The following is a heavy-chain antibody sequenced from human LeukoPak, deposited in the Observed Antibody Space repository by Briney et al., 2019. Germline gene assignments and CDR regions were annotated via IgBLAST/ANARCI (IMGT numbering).Heavy chain of an antibody. Sequence: PGGSLRLSCAASGFTFSSYWMSWVRQALGKGLEWVANIEQDGSEKYYVDSVKGRFTISRDNAKNSLYLQMNSLRAEDTAVYYCARSGSYPKYYFDYWGQGTLVTVSS. J-gene: IGHJ4*02. CDR3: ARSGSYPKYYFDY. D-gene: IGHD1-26*01. CDR2: IEQDGSEK. CDR1: GFTFSSYW. V-gene: IGHV3-7*01.